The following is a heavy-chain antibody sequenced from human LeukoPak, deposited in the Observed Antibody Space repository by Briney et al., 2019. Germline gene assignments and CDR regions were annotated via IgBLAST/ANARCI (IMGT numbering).Heavy chain of an antibody. D-gene: IGHD3-9*01. Sequence: EASVKVSCKASGGTFSSYAISWVRQAPGQGLEWMGGIIPIFGTANYAQKFQGRVTITADESTSTAYMELSSLRSEDTAVYYCARGNIFTYQRYYMDVWGKGTTVTVSS. V-gene: IGHV1-69*13. CDR3: ARGNIFTYQRYYMDV. CDR2: IIPIFGTA. J-gene: IGHJ6*03. CDR1: GGTFSSYA.